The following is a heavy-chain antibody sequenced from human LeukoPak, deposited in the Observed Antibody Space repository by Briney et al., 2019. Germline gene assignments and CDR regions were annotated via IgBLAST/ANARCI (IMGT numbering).Heavy chain of an antibody. V-gene: IGHV1-69*06. D-gene: IGHD5-24*01. CDR1: GGTFSSYA. CDR3: ARELRDGYNFRWFDP. CDR2: IIPIFGTA. J-gene: IGHJ5*02. Sequence: ASVKVSCKASGGTFSSYAISWVRQAPGQGLEWMGGIIPIFGTANYAQKFQGRVTITADKSTSTAYMELSSLRSEDTAVYYCARELRDGYNFRWFDPWGQGTLATVSS.